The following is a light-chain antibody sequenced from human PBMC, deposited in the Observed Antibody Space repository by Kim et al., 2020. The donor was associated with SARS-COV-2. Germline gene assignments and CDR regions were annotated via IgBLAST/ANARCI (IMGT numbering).Light chain of an antibody. CDR3: QQSSNWPLT. CDR1: QSVGRY. CDR2: DAS. J-gene: IGKJ4*01. Sequence: EIVLTQSPATLSLYPGERAILTCRASQSVGRYLTWHQQKPGQAPRLLIFDASNRATGIPARFSGSGSGTDFTLTISSLEPEDFAVYYCQQSSNWPLTFGGGTKVDIK. V-gene: IGKV3-11*01.